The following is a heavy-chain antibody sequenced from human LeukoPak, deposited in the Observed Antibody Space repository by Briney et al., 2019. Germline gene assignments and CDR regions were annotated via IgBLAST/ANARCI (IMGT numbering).Heavy chain of an antibody. J-gene: IGHJ3*02. Sequence: SETLSLTCTVSGGSISSYYWSWIRQPPGKGLEWIGHIYSNGSTNYSPSLKSRVTISVDTSKNQFSLKLSSVTAADTAFYYCARDFRRGYSFFGFDIWGQGTKVTVSS. CDR2: IYSNGST. D-gene: IGHD3-3*02. V-gene: IGHV4-4*08. CDR1: GGSISSYY. CDR3: ARDFRRGYSFFGFDI.